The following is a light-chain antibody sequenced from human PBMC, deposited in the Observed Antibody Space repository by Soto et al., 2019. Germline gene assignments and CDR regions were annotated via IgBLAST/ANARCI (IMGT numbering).Light chain of an antibody. CDR3: QQRSNWPLT. CDR1: QSLTNY. J-gene: IGKJ4*01. Sequence: EIVLTQSPATLSLSPGERATLSCRASQSLTNYLVWYHQKPGQAPRLLIYDASNRATGIPARFSGSGSGTDFTLTISSLEPEDFAVYYCQQRSNWPLTFGGGTKVEIK. CDR2: DAS. V-gene: IGKV3-11*01.